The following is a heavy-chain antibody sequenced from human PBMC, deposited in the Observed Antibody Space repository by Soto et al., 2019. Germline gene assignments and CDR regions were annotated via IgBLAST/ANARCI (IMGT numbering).Heavy chain of an antibody. CDR3: ARGGLEPFDY. CDR1: GFTLGNYW. V-gene: IGHV3-74*01. CDR2: INDYGTTI. Sequence: EVQLVESGGGLVQSGGSLRLSCAASGFTLGNYWMHRVRQAPGKGLVWVSRINDYGTTINYAESVEGRFIISRDDAKSEVYLQMNNLRAEDSAVYYCARGGLEPFDYWGQGALVTVSS. J-gene: IGHJ4*02. D-gene: IGHD1-1*01.